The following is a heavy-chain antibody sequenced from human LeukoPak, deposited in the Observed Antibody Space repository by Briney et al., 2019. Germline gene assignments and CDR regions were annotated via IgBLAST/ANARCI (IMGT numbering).Heavy chain of an antibody. CDR1: GYTFTGYY. J-gene: IGHJ4*02. D-gene: IGHD1-26*01. CDR2: INPNSGGT. CDR3: ASGGRRSGSYYGKYVY. Sequence: GASVKVSCKASGYTFTGYYMHWVRQAPGQGLEWMGWINPNSGGTNYAQKFQGRVTMTRDTSISTAYMELSRLRSDDTAVYYCASGGRRSGSYYGKYVYWGQGTLVTVSS. V-gene: IGHV1-2*02.